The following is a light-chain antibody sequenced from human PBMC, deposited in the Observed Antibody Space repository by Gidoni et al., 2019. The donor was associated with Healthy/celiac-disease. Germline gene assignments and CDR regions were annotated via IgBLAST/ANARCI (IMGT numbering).Light chain of an antibody. Sequence: DIVMTQSPLSLPVTPEEPASISCRSSHSLLHSNGYNYVDWYLQKPGPSPQLLIYLGSNRASGVPDRFSGSGSGTDFTMKSSRVEAEDVGVYYCMQALQTPRTFGQGTKLEIK. J-gene: IGKJ2*01. CDR1: HSLLHSNGYNY. CDR3: MQALQTPRT. V-gene: IGKV2-28*01. CDR2: LGS.